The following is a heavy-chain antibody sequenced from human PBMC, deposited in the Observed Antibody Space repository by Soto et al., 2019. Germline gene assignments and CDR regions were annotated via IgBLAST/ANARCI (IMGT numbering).Heavy chain of an antibody. CDR3: AKDPSTGSADY. CDR2: LSKDGANE. D-gene: IGHD3-9*01. CDR1: GFILSNYA. J-gene: IGHJ4*02. Sequence: GGVLRLSCTASGFILSNYAMNWVRQAPGKGLEWVSTLSKDGANEHYADSVKGRFTISRDGSKNTLYLQMNSLRAEDTAMYYCAKDPSTGSADYWGQGTQVTVSS. V-gene: IGHV3-23*01.